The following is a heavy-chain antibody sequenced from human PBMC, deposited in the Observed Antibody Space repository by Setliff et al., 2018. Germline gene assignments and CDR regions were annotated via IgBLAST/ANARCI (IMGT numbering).Heavy chain of an antibody. CDR3: ARLALTGYDTSGYYYALDYYYMDV. Sequence: PGGSLRLSCEASGFTFSSYSMNWVRQAPGKGLEWVAHISYSSGSISYADSVKGRFTISRDKSRNTLYLQMNSLRAEDTAVYFCARLALTGYDTSGYYYALDYYYMDVWGKGTTVTVS. V-gene: IGHV3-48*01. D-gene: IGHD3-22*01. CDR2: ISYSSGSI. CDR1: GFTFSSYS. J-gene: IGHJ6*03.